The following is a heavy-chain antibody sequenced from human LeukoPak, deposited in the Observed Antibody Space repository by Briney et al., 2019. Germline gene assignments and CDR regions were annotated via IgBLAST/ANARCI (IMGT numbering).Heavy chain of an antibody. D-gene: IGHD6-19*01. CDR3: ARDSSGFDY. J-gene: IGHJ4*02. Sequence: QPGGSLRLSCAASGITFSNFGMHWVRQAPGNGLEWVAVVSGNGRTQYYADSVKGRFTVSRDNSKNTLYLQMNSLRAEDTAVYYCARDSSGFDYWGQGTLVTVSS. V-gene: IGHV3-30*03. CDR2: VSGNGRTQ. CDR1: GITFSNFG.